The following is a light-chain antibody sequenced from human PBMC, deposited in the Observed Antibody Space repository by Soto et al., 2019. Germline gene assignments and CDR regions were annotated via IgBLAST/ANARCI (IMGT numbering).Light chain of an antibody. V-gene: IGLV2-8*01. CDR1: SSDVGGYNY. CDR3: SSYVGTNSYV. Sequence: QSALTQRPSASGSPGQSVTISCTGTSSDVGGYNYVSWYQQHPGKAPKLIIYEVYKRPSGVPDRFSGSKSGNTAALTVSGLQAEDEADYYCSSYVGTNSYVFGTGTKVTVL. J-gene: IGLJ1*01. CDR2: EVY.